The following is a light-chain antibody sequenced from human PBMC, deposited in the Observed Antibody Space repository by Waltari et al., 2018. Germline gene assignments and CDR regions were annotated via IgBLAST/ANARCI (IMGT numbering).Light chain of an antibody. CDR1: TGSVTRAHY. J-gene: IGLJ2*01. Sequence: QAVVIQEPSLTVSPGGTVTLTCGSSTGSVTRAHYPYWFQQKPGKAHRTLIYDTSDKHPWTPARFSGSLVGGRAALSLSGAQPEDEAEYYCLLYYGGFRVFVGGTKLTVL. CDR3: LLYYGGFRV. V-gene: IGLV7-46*01. CDR2: DTS.